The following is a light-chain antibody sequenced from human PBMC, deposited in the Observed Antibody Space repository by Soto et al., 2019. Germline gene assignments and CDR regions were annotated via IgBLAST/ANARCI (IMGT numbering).Light chain of an antibody. CDR2: DVS. V-gene: IGLV2-14*01. CDR3: SSYTSSSTVA. CDR1: SSDVGGYNY. Sequence: QSALTQPASVSGSPGQSITISCTGTSSDVGGYNYVSWYQQHPGKAPKLMIYDVSNRPSEVSNRFSGSKSGNTASLTISGLQADDEADYSCSSYTSSSTVAFSGGTTVTAL. J-gene: IGLJ2*01.